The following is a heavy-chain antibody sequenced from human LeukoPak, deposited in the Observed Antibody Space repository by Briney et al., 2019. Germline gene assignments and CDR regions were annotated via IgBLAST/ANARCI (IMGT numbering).Heavy chain of an antibody. CDR2: ISGSGGST. Sequence: PGGSLRLSCAASGFTFSSYAMSWVRQAPGKGLEWVSAISGSGGSTYYADSVKGRFTISRDNSKNTLYLQMNSLRAEDTAVYYCAKKIIGGSYYNPNPYYYDSSGDYFDYWGQGNLVTVSS. D-gene: IGHD3-22*01. V-gene: IGHV3-23*01. CDR3: AKKIIGGSYYNPNPYYYDSSGDYFDY. CDR1: GFTFSSYA. J-gene: IGHJ4*02.